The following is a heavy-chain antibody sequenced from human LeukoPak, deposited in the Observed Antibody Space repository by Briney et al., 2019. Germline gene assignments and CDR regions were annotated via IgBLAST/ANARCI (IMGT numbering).Heavy chain of an antibody. CDR2: IKEDGSEK. D-gene: IGHD4-23*01. Sequence: GGSLKLSCAASGFAFSAYWMTWVRQAPGKGLEWVANIKEDGSEKHYVDSVKGRFTISRDNAENSLSLQMNSLRPEDTAVYCCVRGGNCPDYWGQGTLVTVSS. CDR1: GFAFSAYW. CDR3: VRGGNCPDY. J-gene: IGHJ4*02. V-gene: IGHV3-7*03.